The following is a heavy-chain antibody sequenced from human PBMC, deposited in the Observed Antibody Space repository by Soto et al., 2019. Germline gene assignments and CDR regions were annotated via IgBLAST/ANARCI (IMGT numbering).Heavy chain of an antibody. J-gene: IGHJ4*02. CDR1: GFTFSSYW. D-gene: IGHD2-15*01. Sequence: GGSLRLSCAASGFTFSSYWMHWVRQAPRKGQMWVSRINSDGSSTSYADSVKGRFTISRDNAKNTLYLQMNSLRAEDTAVYYCARVDLPGYCSGGSCSGDYWGQGTLVTVSS. CDR3: ARVDLPGYCSGGSCSGDY. CDR2: INSDGSST. V-gene: IGHV3-74*01.